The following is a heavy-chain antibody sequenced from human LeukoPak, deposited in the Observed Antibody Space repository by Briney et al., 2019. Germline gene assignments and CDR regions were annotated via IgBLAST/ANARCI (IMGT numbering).Heavy chain of an antibody. CDR2: IYYSGST. CDR3: ARDRSDDYSEGLPYYYYGMDV. D-gene: IGHD4-11*01. Sequence: SETLSLTCTVSGGSISSGGYYWSWIRQHPGRGLEWIGYIYYSGSTYYNPSLKSRVTISVDTSKNQFSLKLSSVTAADTAVYYCARDRSDDYSEGLPYYYYGMDVWGQGTTVTVSS. J-gene: IGHJ6*02. CDR1: GGSISSGGYY. V-gene: IGHV4-31*03.